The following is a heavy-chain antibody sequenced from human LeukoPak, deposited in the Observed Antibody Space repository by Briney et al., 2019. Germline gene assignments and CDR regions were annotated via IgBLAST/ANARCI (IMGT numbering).Heavy chain of an antibody. V-gene: IGHV3-53*04. Sequence: GGSLRLSCAASGFTVSTNFMSWVRQAPGKGLEWVSVLYSGGSTYYSDSVKGRFTISRHNSQNTLYRQMNSLRAEDTAVYYCARGIKTYGEYFDYWGQGTQVTVSS. CDR1: GFTVSTNF. CDR2: LYSGGST. J-gene: IGHJ4*02. D-gene: IGHD2-8*01. CDR3: ARGIKTYGEYFDY.